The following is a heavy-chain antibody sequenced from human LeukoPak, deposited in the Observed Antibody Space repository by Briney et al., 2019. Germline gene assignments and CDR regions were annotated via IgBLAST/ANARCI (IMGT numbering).Heavy chain of an antibody. CDR1: GFTFSSYS. CDR2: ISRSSSTI. CDR3: ARENSGSYALDY. V-gene: IGHV3-48*01. J-gene: IGHJ4*02. D-gene: IGHD1-26*01. Sequence: GGSLRLSCAASGFTFSSYSMNWVRQAPGKGLEWVSYISRSSSTIYYADSVKGRFTISRDNAKNSLYLQMNSLRAEDTAVYYCARENSGSYALDYWGQGTLVTASS.